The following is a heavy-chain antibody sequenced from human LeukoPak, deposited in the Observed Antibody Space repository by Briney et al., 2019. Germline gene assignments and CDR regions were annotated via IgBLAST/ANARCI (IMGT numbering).Heavy chain of an antibody. CDR1: GGSISSGSYY. J-gene: IGHJ4*02. Sequence: PSETLSLTCTVSGGSISSGSYYWSWIRQPAGKGLGGLGGFYPRGGTNYNPSLKSRVTISVDTSKNQFSLKLSSVTAADTAVYYCAREGDYYDSSGYYYEGYYFDYWGQGTLVTVSS. D-gene: IGHD3-22*01. CDR2: FYPRGGT. CDR3: AREGDYYDSSGYYYEGYYFDY. V-gene: IGHV4-61*02.